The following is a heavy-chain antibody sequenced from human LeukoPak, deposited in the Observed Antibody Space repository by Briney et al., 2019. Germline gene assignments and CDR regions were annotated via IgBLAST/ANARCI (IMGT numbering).Heavy chain of an antibody. V-gene: IGHV4-39*07. CDR1: GGSISSSSYY. J-gene: IGHJ4*02. CDR2: IYHSGST. D-gene: IGHD3-10*01. CDR3: ARGGGSGLL. Sequence: PSETLSLTCTVSGGSISSSSYYWGWIRQPPGKGLEWIGSIYHSGSTNYNPSLKSRVTISVDKSKNQFSLKLSSVTAADTAVYYCARGGGSGLLWGQGALVTVSS.